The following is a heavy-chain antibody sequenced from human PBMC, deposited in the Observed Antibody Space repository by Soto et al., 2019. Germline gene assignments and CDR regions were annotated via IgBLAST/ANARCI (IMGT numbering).Heavy chain of an antibody. CDR3: AYDGSGKGWFDP. CDR1: GGSISSGGYY. CDR2: IYYSGST. V-gene: IGHV4-31*03. Sequence: QVQLQESGPGLVKPSQTLSLTCTVSGGSISSGGYYWSWIRQHPGKGLEWIGYIYYSGSTYYNPSLKDRVTTSVDASKNQCALKLSSVTAADTAVYYCAYDGSGKGWFDPWGQGTLVTVSS. J-gene: IGHJ5*02. D-gene: IGHD3-10*01.